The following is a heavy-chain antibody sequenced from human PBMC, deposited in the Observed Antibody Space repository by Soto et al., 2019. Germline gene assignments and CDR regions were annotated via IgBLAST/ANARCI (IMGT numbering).Heavy chain of an antibody. J-gene: IGHJ6*02. Sequence: QVQLVESGGGVVQPGRSLRLSCAASGFTFSSYGMHWVRQAPGKGLEWVAVISYDGSNKYYADSVKGRFTISRDNSKNTLYLQMNSLRAEDTAVYYCASSWGNYGYYGMDVWGQGTTVTVSS. CDR2: ISYDGSNK. CDR1: GFTFSSYG. V-gene: IGHV3-30*03. D-gene: IGHD1-26*01. CDR3: ASSWGNYGYYGMDV.